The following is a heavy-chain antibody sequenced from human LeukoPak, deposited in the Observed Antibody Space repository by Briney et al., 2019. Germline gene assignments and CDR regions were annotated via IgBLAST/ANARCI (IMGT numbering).Heavy chain of an antibody. D-gene: IGHD3-22*01. J-gene: IGHJ4*02. CDR2: ISAYNGNT. V-gene: IGHV1-18*01. CDR3: ARVLGFDYYDSRAGPDY. Sequence: ASVKVSCKASGYTFTSYGISWVRQAPGQGLEWMGWISAYNGNTNYAQKLQGRATMTIDTSTSTAYMELRSLRSDDTAVYYCARVLGFDYYDSRAGPDYWGQGTLVTVSS. CDR1: GYTFTSYG.